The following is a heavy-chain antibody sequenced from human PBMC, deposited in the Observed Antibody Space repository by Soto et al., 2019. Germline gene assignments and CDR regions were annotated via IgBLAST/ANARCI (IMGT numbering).Heavy chain of an antibody. CDR3: ATASTGYTGYDLAY. Sequence: EVQLLESGGDLVQPGGSLRLSCAASGFSFGGYGMSWVRQAPGKGLEWVSALSGSGSTTYYADSVRGRFIISRDNSRDTLFLQMNSLRAEDTAVYFCATASTGYTGYDLAYWGQGTVVTVSP. CDR2: LSGSGSTT. CDR1: GFSFGGYG. D-gene: IGHD5-12*01. V-gene: IGHV3-23*01. J-gene: IGHJ4*02.